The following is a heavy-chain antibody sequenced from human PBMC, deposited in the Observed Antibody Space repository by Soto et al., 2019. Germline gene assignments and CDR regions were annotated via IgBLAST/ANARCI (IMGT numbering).Heavy chain of an antibody. Sequence: SETLSLTCAVYGGSFSGYYWSWIRQPPGKGLEWIGEINHSGSTNYNPSLKSRVTISVDTSKNQFSLKLSSVTAADTAVYYCARGKCSSTSCYDNWFDPWGQGTLVTVSS. CDR3: ARGKCSSTSCYDNWFDP. V-gene: IGHV4-34*01. CDR1: GGSFSGYY. CDR2: INHSGST. D-gene: IGHD2-2*01. J-gene: IGHJ5*02.